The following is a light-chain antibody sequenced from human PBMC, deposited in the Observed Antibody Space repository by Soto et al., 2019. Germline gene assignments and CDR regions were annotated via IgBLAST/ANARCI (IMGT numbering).Light chain of an antibody. J-gene: IGKJ4*01. Sequence: EIVMAQSPATLSVSPGERATLPCRASQSVGSDLAWYQQKPGQAPRLVIYDIVTRATGVPTRISGSWSRTEFTLTISSLQSEDFAVYYCQQYNSWPLTFGGGTTVDIK. CDR2: DIV. CDR3: QQYNSWPLT. CDR1: QSVGSD. V-gene: IGKV3D-15*01.